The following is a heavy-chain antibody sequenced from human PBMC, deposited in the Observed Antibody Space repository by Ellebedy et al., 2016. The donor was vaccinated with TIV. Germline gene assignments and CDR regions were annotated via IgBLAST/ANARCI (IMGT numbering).Heavy chain of an antibody. Sequence: SETLSLTXTVSGGSVSSGSYYWSWIRQPPGKGLEWIGYIYYSGSTNYNPSLKSRVTISVDTSKNQFSLKLSSVTAADTAVYYCARDLRGIVGAHHAFDIWGQGTMVTVSS. D-gene: IGHD1-26*01. CDR2: IYYSGST. CDR3: ARDLRGIVGAHHAFDI. J-gene: IGHJ3*02. CDR1: GGSVSSGSYY. V-gene: IGHV4-61*01.